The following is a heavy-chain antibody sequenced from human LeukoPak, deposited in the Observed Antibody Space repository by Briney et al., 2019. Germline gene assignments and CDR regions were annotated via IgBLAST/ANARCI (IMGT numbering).Heavy chain of an antibody. CDR1: GYSISSGYY. J-gene: IGHJ6*03. V-gene: IGHV4-38-2*02. CDR3: ARDGLNTMVRGKIHYYYMDV. CDR2: IYHSGST. Sequence: SETLSLTCTVSGYSISSGYYWGWIRQPPGKGLEWIGNIYHSGSTYYNPSLKSRVTISVDTSKNQFSLKLSSVTAADTAVYYCARDGLNTMVRGKIHYYYMDVWGKGTTVTISS. D-gene: IGHD3-10*01.